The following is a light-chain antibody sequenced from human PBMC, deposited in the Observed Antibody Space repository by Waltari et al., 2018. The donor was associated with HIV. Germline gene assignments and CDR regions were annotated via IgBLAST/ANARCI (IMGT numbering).Light chain of an antibody. J-gene: IGLJ2*01. Sequence: QSVLTQPPSASGTPGQRVTISCSGITSQIGSNYVHWYQQLPATAPQLLIYRNNQRASGVPDRFAGSKSDTSASLAISGLRSEDEADYYCATWADRPSGPVVFGGGTKVTVL. CDR2: RNN. CDR1: TSQIGSNY. V-gene: IGLV1-47*01. CDR3: ATWADRPSGPVV.